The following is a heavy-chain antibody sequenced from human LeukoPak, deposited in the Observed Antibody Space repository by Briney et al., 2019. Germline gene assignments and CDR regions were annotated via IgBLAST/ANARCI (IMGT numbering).Heavy chain of an antibody. J-gene: IGHJ5*02. D-gene: IGHD6-6*01. Sequence: GASVKVSCKASGGTFSSYAISWVRQAPGQGLEWMGGIIPIFGTANYAQKFQGRVTITTDESTSTAYMELSSLRSEDTAVYYCARAAIAARPPNWFDPWGQGTLVTVYS. CDR3: ARAAIAARPPNWFDP. V-gene: IGHV1-69*05. CDR2: IIPIFGTA. CDR1: GGTFSSYA.